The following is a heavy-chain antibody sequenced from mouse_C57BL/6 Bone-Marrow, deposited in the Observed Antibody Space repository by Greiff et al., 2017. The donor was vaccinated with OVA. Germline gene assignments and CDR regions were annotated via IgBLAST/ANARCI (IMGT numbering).Heavy chain of an antibody. CDR1: GYTFTSYW. D-gene: IGHD2-4*01. V-gene: IGHV1-55*01. CDR2: IYPGSGST. CDR3: AREEGYDYDGIAY. Sequence: VQLQQPGAELVKPGASVKMSCKASGYTFTSYWITWVKQRPGQGLEWIGDIYPGSGSTNYNEKFKSKATLTVDTSSSTAYMQLSSLTSEDSAVYYCAREEGYDYDGIAYWGQGTLVTVSA. J-gene: IGHJ3*01.